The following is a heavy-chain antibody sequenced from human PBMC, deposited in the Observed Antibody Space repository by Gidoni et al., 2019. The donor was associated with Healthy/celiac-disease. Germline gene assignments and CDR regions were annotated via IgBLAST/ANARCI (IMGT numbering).Heavy chain of an antibody. Sequence: QVQLQESGPGLVKPSETLSLTCTVSGGSISSYYWSWIRQPPGKGLEWIGYIYYSGSTNYNPSLKSRVTISVDTSKNQFSLKLSSVTAADTAVYYCARGDSGRTDAFDIWGQGTMVTVSS. CDR2: IYYSGST. V-gene: IGHV4-59*01. J-gene: IGHJ3*02. CDR1: GGSISSYY. CDR3: ARGDSGRTDAFDI. D-gene: IGHD1-26*01.